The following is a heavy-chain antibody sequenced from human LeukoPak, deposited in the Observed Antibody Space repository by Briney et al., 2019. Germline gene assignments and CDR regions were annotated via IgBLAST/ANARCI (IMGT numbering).Heavy chain of an antibody. V-gene: IGHV1-69*04. CDR1: GGAFDNYA. CDR3: ARARYMGAASGTLWFDP. J-gene: IGHJ5*02. D-gene: IGHD6-13*01. Sequence: AASVKVSCKTSGGAFDNYAISWVRQAPGRGLEWMGRIVPILGLSSYAQNFQGRVTITADKSTTTVNLELNGLRSDDTAIYYCARARYMGAASGTLWFDPWGQGTLVTVSS. CDR2: IVPILGLS.